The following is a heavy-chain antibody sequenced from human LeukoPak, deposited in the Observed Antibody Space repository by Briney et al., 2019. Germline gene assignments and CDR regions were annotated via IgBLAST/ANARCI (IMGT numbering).Heavy chain of an antibody. D-gene: IGHD3-16*01. Sequence: EASVKVSCKASGYTFTSYGISWVRQAPGQGREWMGWINPNNGDTNYAQKFQGRVTMTRDTSISTAYMELSRLRSDDRAVYYCARDRGRAMGVDYWGQGTLVTVSS. CDR1: GYTFTSYG. V-gene: IGHV1-2*02. J-gene: IGHJ4*02. CDR3: ARDRGRAMGVDY. CDR2: INPNNGDT.